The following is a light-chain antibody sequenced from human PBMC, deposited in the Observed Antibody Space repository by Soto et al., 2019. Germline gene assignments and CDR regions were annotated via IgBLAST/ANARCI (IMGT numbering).Light chain of an antibody. J-gene: IGLJ1*01. Sequence: QSVLTQPPSVSAAPGQKVTISGSGRSSNIGNNYVSWYQQLPGTAPKLLIYDNNKRPSGIPDRFSGSKSGTSATLGITGLQTGDEADYYCGTWDSSLSAGYVFGTGTKVTVL. CDR3: GTWDSSLSAGYV. CDR1: SSNIGNNY. CDR2: DNN. V-gene: IGLV1-51*01.